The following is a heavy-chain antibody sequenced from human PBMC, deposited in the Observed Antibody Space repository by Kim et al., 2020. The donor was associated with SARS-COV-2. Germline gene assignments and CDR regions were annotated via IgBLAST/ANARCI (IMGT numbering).Heavy chain of an antibody. Sequence: SETLSLTCTVSGGSISSSSYYWGWIRQPPGKGLEWIGSIYYSGSTYYNPSLKSRVTISVDTSKNQFSLKLSSVTAADTAVYYCASCVGACEFFDYWGQGTLVTVSS. CDR1: GGSISSSSYY. CDR2: IYYSGST. V-gene: IGHV4-39*01. D-gene: IGHD1-26*01. J-gene: IGHJ4*02. CDR3: ASCVGACEFFDY.